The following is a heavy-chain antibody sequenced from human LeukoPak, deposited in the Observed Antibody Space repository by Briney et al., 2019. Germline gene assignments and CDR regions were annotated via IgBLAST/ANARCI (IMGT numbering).Heavy chain of an antibody. V-gene: IGHV1-2*02. D-gene: IGHD3-10*01. CDR2: INPNSGGT. J-gene: IGHJ5*02. Sequence: ASVKVSCKASGYTFTGYYMHWVRQAPGQGLEWMGWINPNSGGTNYAQKFQGRVTMTRDTSISTAYMELSRLRSDDTAVYYCARVRPEGITMVRGVIFPRDNWFDPWGQGTLVTVSS. CDR1: GYTFTGYY. CDR3: ARVRPEGITMVRGVIFPRDNWFDP.